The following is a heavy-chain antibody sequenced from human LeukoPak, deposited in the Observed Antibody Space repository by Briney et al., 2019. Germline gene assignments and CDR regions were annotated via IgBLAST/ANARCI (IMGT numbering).Heavy chain of an antibody. J-gene: IGHJ4*02. Sequence: GGSLRLSCAASGFTFSDYSMNWVRQAPGKGLEWISYIGGRGDGISYADSVKGRFIVSRDNAKNSQFLQMNRLRGEDTAIYFCAREIPGRIAADCWGQGTLVTVSS. CDR3: AREIPGRIAADC. V-gene: IGHV3-48*01. D-gene: IGHD2-15*01. CDR2: IGGRGDGI. CDR1: GFTFSDYS.